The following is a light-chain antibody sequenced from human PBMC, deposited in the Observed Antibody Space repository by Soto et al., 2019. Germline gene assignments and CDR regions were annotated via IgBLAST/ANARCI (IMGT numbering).Light chain of an antibody. V-gene: IGLV2-23*02. CDR1: SDIGNYNL. J-gene: IGLJ1*01. Sequence: QSVLTQPASVSGSPGQSVNISRSGSDIGNYNLVSWYQHLPARAPKLLIFEVTMRPSTISDRFSGSESASTASLTISGLQAEDEGDYSCASYAGSRTYVCGSGTKGTV. CDR3: ASYAGSRTYV. CDR2: EVT.